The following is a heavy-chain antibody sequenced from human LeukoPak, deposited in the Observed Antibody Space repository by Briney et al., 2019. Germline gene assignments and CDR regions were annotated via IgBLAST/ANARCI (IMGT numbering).Heavy chain of an antibody. V-gene: IGHV1-8*01. Sequence: GASVKVSCKASGYTFTSYDINWVRQATGQGLEWMGWMNPNSGNTGYAQKFQGRVTMTRNTSISTAYMELSSLRSEDTAVYYCARARPRIAARPFDYWGQGTLDTVSS. CDR1: GYTFTSYD. CDR3: ARARPRIAARPFDY. D-gene: IGHD6-6*01. CDR2: MNPNSGNT. J-gene: IGHJ4*02.